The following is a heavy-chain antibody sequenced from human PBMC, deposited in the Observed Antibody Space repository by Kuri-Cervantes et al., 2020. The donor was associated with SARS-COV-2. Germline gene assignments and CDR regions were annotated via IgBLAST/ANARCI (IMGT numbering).Heavy chain of an antibody. CDR3: ARDVTIFGVVIKGVLDY. Sequence: SETLSLTCAVHGGSFSGYYWSWIRQPPGKGLEWIGEINHSGCTNYNPSLKSRVTMSVDTSKNQFSLKLSPVTAADTAVYYCARDVTIFGVVIKGVLDYWGQGTLVTVSS. CDR1: GGSFSGYY. CDR2: INHSGCT. V-gene: IGHV4-34*01. J-gene: IGHJ4*02. D-gene: IGHD3-3*01.